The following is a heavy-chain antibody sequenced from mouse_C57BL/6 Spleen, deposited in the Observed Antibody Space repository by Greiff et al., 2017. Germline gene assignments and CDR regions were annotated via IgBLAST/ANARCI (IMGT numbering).Heavy chain of an antibody. J-gene: IGHJ3*01. Sequence: EVQLQESVAELVRPGASVKLSCTASGFNIKNTYMHWVKQRPEQGLEWIGRIDPANGNTKYAPKFQGKATITADTSSNTAYLQLSSRTSEDTAIYYCARAPSYYYGSSPAWFAYWGQGTLVTVSA. CDR1: GFNIKNTY. D-gene: IGHD1-1*01. CDR3: ARAPSYYYGSSPAWFAY. V-gene: IGHV14-3*01. CDR2: IDPANGNT.